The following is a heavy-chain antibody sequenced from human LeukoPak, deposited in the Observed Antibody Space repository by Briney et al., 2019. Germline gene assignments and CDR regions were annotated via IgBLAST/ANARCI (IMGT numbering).Heavy chain of an antibody. CDR3: ARARGLTGQSLRYFDL. CDR1: GYTFTSYY. Sequence: ASVKVSCKASGYTFTSYYMHWVRQAPGQGLEWMGIINPSGGSTSYAQKFQGRVTMTRDTSTSTVYMELSSLRSEDTAVYYCARARGLTGQSLRYFDLWGRDTLVTVSS. D-gene: IGHD3-9*01. CDR2: INPSGGST. V-gene: IGHV1-46*01. J-gene: IGHJ2*01.